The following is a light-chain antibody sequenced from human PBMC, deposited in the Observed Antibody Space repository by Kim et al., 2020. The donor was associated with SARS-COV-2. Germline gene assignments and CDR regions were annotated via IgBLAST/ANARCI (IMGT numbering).Light chain of an antibody. V-gene: IGKV3-20*01. CDR1: QSVSSSF. Sequence: SPGERATHSCRASQSVSSSFLAWYQQKPGQAPRLLIYDASSRATAIPDRFSGSGSGTDFTLTISRLEPEDFAVYYCQQYASSWTFGQGTKVDIK. J-gene: IGKJ1*01. CDR3: QQYASSWT. CDR2: DAS.